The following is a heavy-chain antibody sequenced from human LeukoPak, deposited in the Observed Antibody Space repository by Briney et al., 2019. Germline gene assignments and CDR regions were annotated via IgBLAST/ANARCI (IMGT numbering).Heavy chain of an antibody. CDR3: ATVRSNYYYYYMDV. V-gene: IGHV3-7*01. D-gene: IGHD1-14*01. J-gene: IGHJ6*03. CDR1: GFTLSSYW. CDR2: IKQDGSEK. Sequence: GGSLRLSCAASGFTLSSYWMTWVRQAPGKGLEWVANIKQDGSEKYYVDSVMGRFTISRDNAKNSLYLQMNSLRAEDTAVYYCATVRSNYYYYYMDVWGKGTTVTVSS.